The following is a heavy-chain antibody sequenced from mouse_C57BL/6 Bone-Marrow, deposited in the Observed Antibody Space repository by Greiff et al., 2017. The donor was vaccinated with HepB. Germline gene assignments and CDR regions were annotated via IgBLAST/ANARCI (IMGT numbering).Heavy chain of an antibody. Sequence: EVQRVESGGGLVKPGGSLKLSCAASGFTFSSYAMSWVRQTPEKRLEWVATISDGGSYTYYPDNVKGRFTISRDNAKNNLYLQMSHLKSEDTAMYYCARRYGNYGFAYWGQGTRVTVSA. CDR1: GFTFSSYA. CDR3: ARRYGNYGFAY. CDR2: ISDGGSYT. D-gene: IGHD2-1*01. J-gene: IGHJ3*01. V-gene: IGHV5-4*01.